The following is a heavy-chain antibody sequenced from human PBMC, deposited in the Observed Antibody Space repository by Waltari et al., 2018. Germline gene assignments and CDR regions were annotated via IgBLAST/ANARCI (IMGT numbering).Heavy chain of an antibody. CDR1: GFPFSSYW. CDR3: ARLDSSSYSFDY. D-gene: IGHD6-13*01. Sequence: EVQLVESGGGLVQPGGSLRLYCAASGFPFSSYWMSWVRQAPGKGLEWVANIKQDGSEKYYVDSVKSRFTISRDNAKNSLYLQMNSLRAEDTAVYYCARLDSSSYSFDYWGQGTLVTVSS. J-gene: IGHJ4*02. CDR2: IKQDGSEK. V-gene: IGHV3-7*01.